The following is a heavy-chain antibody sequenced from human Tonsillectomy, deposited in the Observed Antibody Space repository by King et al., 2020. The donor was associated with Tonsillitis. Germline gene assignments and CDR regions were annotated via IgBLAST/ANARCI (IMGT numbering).Heavy chain of an antibody. CDR1: GFTFSRYV. CDR2: VSGNGTNT. J-gene: IGHJ4*02. CDR3: AKVNYDILTHFDY. V-gene: IGHV3-23*04. D-gene: IGHD3-9*01. Sequence: VQLVESGGDVVQPGGSLRLSCAASGFTFSRYVMSWVRQAPGKGLERVSTVSGNGTNTYYADSVKGRFTISRDNSKNTLYLQMNSLRAEDTAVYYCAKVNYDILTHFDYWGQGTLVTVSS.